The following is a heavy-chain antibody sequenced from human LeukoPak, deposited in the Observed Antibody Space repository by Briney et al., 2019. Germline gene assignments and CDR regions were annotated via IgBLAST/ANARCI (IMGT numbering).Heavy chain of an antibody. CDR3: ARLKEKQLWLTKDNWFDP. Sequence: SETLSLTCTVSGGSISSSSYYWGWIRQPPGKGLEWIGSIYYSGSTYYNPSLKSRVTISVDTSKNQFSLKLSSVTAADTAVYYCARLKEKQLWLTKDNWFDPWGQGTLVTVSS. CDR1: GGSISSSSYY. J-gene: IGHJ5*02. D-gene: IGHD5-18*01. V-gene: IGHV4-39*07. CDR2: IYYSGST.